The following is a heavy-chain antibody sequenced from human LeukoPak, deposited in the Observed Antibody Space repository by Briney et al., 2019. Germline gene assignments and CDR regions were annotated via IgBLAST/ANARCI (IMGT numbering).Heavy chain of an antibody. D-gene: IGHD6-6*01. J-gene: IGHJ6*03. CDR2: INHSGST. CDR3: SRAQSSSSPRYYYYYYMDV. Sequence: SETLSLTCAVYGGSFSGYYWSWIRQPPGKGLEWIGEINHSGSTNYNPSLKSRVTIALDTSKNQFSLKLSSVTAADTAVYYCSRAQSSSSPRYYYYYYMDVWGKGTTVTVSS. V-gene: IGHV4-34*01. CDR1: GGSFSGYY.